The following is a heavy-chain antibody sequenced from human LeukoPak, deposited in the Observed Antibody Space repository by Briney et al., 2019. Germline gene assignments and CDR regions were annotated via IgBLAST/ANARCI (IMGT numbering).Heavy chain of an antibody. V-gene: IGHV3-30*02. CDR2: IRSDGSNK. D-gene: IGHD4-23*01. J-gene: IGHJ4*02. CDR1: GFTFSSYG. Sequence: PGGSLRLSCAASGFTFSSYGMHWVRQAPGKGLHWVAFIRSDGSNKYYADSVKGRFTISRDNSKNTLYLQMNSLRAEDTAVYYCARSVVNWKPHFDYWGQGTLVTVSS. CDR3: ARSVVNWKPHFDY.